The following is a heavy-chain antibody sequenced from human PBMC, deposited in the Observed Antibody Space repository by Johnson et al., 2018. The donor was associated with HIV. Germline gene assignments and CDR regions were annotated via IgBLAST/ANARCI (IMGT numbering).Heavy chain of an antibody. J-gene: IGHJ3*02. CDR3: AKGRGQLWFYVAFDI. Sequence: QVQLVESGGGVVQPGGSLRLSCAASGFTFSSYDMHWVRQAPGKGLEWVAVISYDGSNKYYADSVKGRFTISRDTSKNTLYLQMNSLRGEDTDVYYCAKGRGQLWFYVAFDIWGQGTMVTVSS. V-gene: IGHV3-30*19. D-gene: IGHD5-18*01. CDR2: ISYDGSNK. CDR1: GFTFSSYD.